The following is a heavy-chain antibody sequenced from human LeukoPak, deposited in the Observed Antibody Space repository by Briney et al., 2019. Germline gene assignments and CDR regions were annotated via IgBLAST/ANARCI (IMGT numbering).Heavy chain of an antibody. CDR2: ISSSGTDT. Sequence: QAGGSLRLSCAASGFTFRSSAMSWVRQAPGKGPEWVSSISSSGTDTSYADPVKGRFTISKDNSKNTLYLQMNSLRAEDTAVYYCAKQLRYCSDGYCYFDYWGQGTLVTVSS. V-gene: IGHV3-23*01. CDR1: GFTFRSSA. D-gene: IGHD2-15*01. CDR3: AKQLRYCSDGYCYFDY. J-gene: IGHJ4*02.